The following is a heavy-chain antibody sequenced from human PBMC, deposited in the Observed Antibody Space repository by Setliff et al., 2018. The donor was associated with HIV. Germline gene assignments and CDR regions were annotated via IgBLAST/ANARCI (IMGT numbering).Heavy chain of an antibody. Sequence: EASVKVSCKASGYTFTNYYIHWIRQAPGLGLEWMGIISPSDAATNYAQKFQGRVTMTRDTSTSTVYMELSSLRSEDTAVYYCARDHMSVGAWVGATSRGLFQHWGQGTLVTVSS. CDR3: ARDHMSVGAWVGATSRGLFQH. V-gene: IGHV1-46*01. CDR1: GYTFTNYY. D-gene: IGHD1-26*01. CDR2: ISPSDAAT. J-gene: IGHJ1*01.